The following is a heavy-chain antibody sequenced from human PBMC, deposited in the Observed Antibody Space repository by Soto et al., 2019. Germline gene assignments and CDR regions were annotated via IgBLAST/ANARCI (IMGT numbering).Heavy chain of an antibody. J-gene: IGHJ4*02. Sequence: PSETLSLTCTVSGGSVNSGAYSWSWIRQPPGKGLQWIGYISHNGNTRYNPSLNNRVTISVDTSKNQFSLHLNSVTAADTAVYYCARELAPSVHRLSYFDYSGQGTLVIVSS. CDR2: ISHNGNT. CDR3: ARELAPSVHRLSYFDY. D-gene: IGHD6-6*01. CDR1: GGSVNSGAYS. V-gene: IGHV4-61*08.